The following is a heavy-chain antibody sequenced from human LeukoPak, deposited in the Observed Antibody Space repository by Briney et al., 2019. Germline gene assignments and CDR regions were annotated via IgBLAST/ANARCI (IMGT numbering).Heavy chain of an antibody. CDR3: ARGYETAMVARIYFDY. V-gene: IGHV4-61*02. J-gene: IGHJ4*02. Sequence: SETLSLTCTVSGDSISSGSYFWSWIRQPAGKGLEWIGRIYTSGSTNYNPSLKSRVTMSVDTSKNQFSLKLSSVTAADTAVYYCARGYETAMVARIYFDYWGQGTLVTVSS. CDR1: GDSISSGSYF. D-gene: IGHD5-18*01. CDR2: IYTSGST.